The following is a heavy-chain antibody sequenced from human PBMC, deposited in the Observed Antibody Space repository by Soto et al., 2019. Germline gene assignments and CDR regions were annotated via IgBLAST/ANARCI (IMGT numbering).Heavy chain of an antibody. CDR1: GFNFIRKY. D-gene: IGHD3-10*01. Sequence: EVQLVESGGGLIQPGGSLRLSCAASGFNFIRKYMIWVRQAPGKGLEWVLILYSGGTTYYADSVKGRFTISGDTSENTLYLQMNSLRAEDTAVYYCARGLYDSGSFYFDFWGQGTLVTVSS. CDR2: LYSGGTT. V-gene: IGHV3-53*01. J-gene: IGHJ4*02. CDR3: ARGLYDSGSFYFDF.